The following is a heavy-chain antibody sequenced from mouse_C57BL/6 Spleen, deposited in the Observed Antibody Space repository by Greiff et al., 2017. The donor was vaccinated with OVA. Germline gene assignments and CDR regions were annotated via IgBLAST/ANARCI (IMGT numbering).Heavy chain of an antibody. CDR1: GFTFSSYT. CDR3: ARNSWFAY. V-gene: IGHV5-9*01. CDR2: ISGGGGNT. J-gene: IGHJ3*01. Sequence: EVMLVESGGGLVKPGGSLKLSCAASGFTFSSYTMSWVRQTPEKRLEWVATISGGGGNTYYPDSVKGRFTISRDNAKNTLYLQMSSLRSEDTALYYCARNSWFAYWGQGTLVTVSA.